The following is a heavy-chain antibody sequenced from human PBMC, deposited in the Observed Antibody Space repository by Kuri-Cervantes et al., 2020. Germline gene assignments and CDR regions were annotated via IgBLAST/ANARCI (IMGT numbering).Heavy chain of an antibody. CDR2: INPSGGST. Sequence: GESLKISCAASGSTFDDYAMHWVRQAPGQGLEWMGIINPSGGSTSYAQKFQGRVTMTRDTSTSTVYMELSSLRSEDTAVYYCARARGHVLRFLEPNGWFDPWGQGTLVTVSS. CDR1: GSTFDDYA. J-gene: IGHJ5*02. V-gene: IGHV1-46*02. CDR3: ARARGHVLRFLEPNGWFDP. D-gene: IGHD3-3*01.